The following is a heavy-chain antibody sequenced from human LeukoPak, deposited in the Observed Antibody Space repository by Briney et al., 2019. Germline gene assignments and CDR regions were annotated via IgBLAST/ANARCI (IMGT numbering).Heavy chain of an antibody. Sequence: PGGTLRFYCAAYSFTFYDYYMIRLRPAPGQERMGGTYISSSGSTIYHEDYVRGRITISRSKATDSLYLKMHSLRAEATYVCSCARDHTYYYGSGSSDAFDIWGEGTMVTVSS. CDR2: ISSSGSTI. CDR1: SFTFYDYY. V-gene: IGHV3-11*04. CDR3: ARDHTYYYGSGSSDAFDI. D-gene: IGHD3-10*01. J-gene: IGHJ3*02.